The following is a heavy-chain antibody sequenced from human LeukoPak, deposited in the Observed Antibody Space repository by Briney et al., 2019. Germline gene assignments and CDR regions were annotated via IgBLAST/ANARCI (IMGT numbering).Heavy chain of an antibody. CDR3: ARQHPTVVTPKGWFDP. D-gene: IGHD4-23*01. V-gene: IGHV1-46*01. CDR2: INPSGGST. J-gene: IGHJ5*02. Sequence: AASAKASCKASGYTFTSYYMHWVRQAPGQGLEWMGIINPSGGSTSYAQKFQGRVTMTRDMSTSTVYMELSSLRSEDTAVYYCARQHPTVVTPKGWFDPWGQGTLVTVSS. CDR1: GYTFTSYY.